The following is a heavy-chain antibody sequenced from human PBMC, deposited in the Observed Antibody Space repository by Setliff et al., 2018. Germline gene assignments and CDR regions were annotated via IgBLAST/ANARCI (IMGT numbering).Heavy chain of an antibody. D-gene: IGHD5-18*01. J-gene: IGHJ4*02. CDR2: INPSGGST. V-gene: IGHV1-46*01. CDR1: GYTFTSYY. CDR3: ARAPSVELVTIRTNSWFTY. Sequence: ASVKVSCKASGYTFTSYYMHWVRQAPGQGLEWMGIINPSGGSTSYAQKFQGRVTMTRDTSTSTVYMELSSLTSDDSAFYYCARAPSVELVTIRTNSWFTYWGQGTLVTVSS.